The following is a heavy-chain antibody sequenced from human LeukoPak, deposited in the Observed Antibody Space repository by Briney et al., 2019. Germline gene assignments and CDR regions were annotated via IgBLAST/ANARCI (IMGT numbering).Heavy chain of an antibody. CDR1: GFTFSDYY. Sequence: GGSLRLSCAASGFTFSDYYMSWIRQAPGKGLEWVSYISSSGSTIYYADSVKGRFTISRDNAKNSLYLQMNSLRAEDTAVYYCASCVGYSGYVRYAFDIWGQGTMVTVSS. J-gene: IGHJ3*02. CDR3: ASCVGYSGYVRYAFDI. D-gene: IGHD5-12*01. V-gene: IGHV3-11*04. CDR2: ISSSGSTI.